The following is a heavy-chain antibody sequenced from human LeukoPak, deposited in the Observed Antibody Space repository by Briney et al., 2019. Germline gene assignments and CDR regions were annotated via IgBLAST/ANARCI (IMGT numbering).Heavy chain of an antibody. D-gene: IGHD3-10*01. Sequence: GGSLRLSCAASGFTFDDYAMHWVRHAPGKGLEWVSGISWNSGSIVYADSLKGRFTISRDNAKNSLYLQMNSLRAEDTAFYYCTKDKDTMVRGVSSAFDIWGQGTMVTVSS. CDR2: ISWNSGSI. J-gene: IGHJ3*02. V-gene: IGHV3-9*01. CDR1: GFTFDDYA. CDR3: TKDKDTMVRGVSSAFDI.